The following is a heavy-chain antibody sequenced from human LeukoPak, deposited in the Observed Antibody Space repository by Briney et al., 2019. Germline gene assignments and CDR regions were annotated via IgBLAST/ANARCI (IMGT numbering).Heavy chain of an antibody. D-gene: IGHD3-16*02. CDR2: ICLVGSHK. Sequence: PGRSLTLSCASSVFAFNTYAMHWVRQAPGRGGEWVAVICLVGSHKFYSNSVRGESTISRDNSKTTVSLQITSQRPEATAVNSCAREIFGWGSYPAFGGQEPLVTVPS. V-gene: IGHV3-33*01. J-gene: IGHJ4*02. CDR1: VFAFNTYA. CDR3: AREIFGWGSYPAF.